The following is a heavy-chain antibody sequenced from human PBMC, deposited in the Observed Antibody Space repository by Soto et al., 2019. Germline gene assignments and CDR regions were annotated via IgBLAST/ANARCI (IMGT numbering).Heavy chain of an antibody. CDR1: GGSISSGGYY. J-gene: IGHJ6*02. Sequence: QVQLQESGPGLVKPSQTLSLTCTVSGGSISSGGYYWSWIRQHPGKGLEWIGYIYYSGSTYYNPSLKSRVTISVDTSKNQFPLKLSSVTAADTAVYYCARDAGTTVTDTGGMDVWGQGTTVTVSS. CDR3: ARDAGTTVTDTGGMDV. V-gene: IGHV4-31*03. D-gene: IGHD4-17*01. CDR2: IYYSGST.